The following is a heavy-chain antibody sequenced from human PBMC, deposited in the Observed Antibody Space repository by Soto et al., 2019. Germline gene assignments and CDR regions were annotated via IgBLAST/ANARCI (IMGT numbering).Heavy chain of an antibody. Sequence: GGSLRLSCAASGFTFSNAWMNWVRQAPGKGLEWVGRIKSKTDGGTTDYAAPVKGRFTISRDDSKNTLYLQMNSLKTEDTAVYYCTTVEVGYCTNGVCYYYYVMDVWGQGTTVTVSS. J-gene: IGHJ6*02. CDR1: GFTFSNAW. CDR3: TTVEVGYCTNGVCYYYYVMDV. D-gene: IGHD2-8*01. CDR2: IKSKTDGGTT. V-gene: IGHV3-15*07.